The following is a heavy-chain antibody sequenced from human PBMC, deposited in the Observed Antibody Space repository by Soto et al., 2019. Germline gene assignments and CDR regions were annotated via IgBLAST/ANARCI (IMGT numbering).Heavy chain of an antibody. J-gene: IGHJ6*03. CDR2: IIPILGIA. CDR1: GGTFSSYT. Sequence: ASVKVSCKASGGTFSSYTISWVRQAPGQGLEWMGRIIPILGIANYAQKFQGRVTITADKSTSTAYMELSSLRSEDTAVYYCASGSTLEAGDEYYYYMDVWGKGTTVTVSS. V-gene: IGHV1-69*02. CDR3: ASGSTLEAGDEYYYYMDV. D-gene: IGHD7-27*01.